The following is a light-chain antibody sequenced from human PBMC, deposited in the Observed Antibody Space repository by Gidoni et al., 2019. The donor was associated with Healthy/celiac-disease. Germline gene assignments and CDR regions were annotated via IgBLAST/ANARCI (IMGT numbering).Light chain of an antibody. V-gene: IGKV3-11*01. J-gene: IGKJ5*01. CDR1: QSVSSY. CDR2: DAS. CDR3: QQRSNWPRAIT. Sequence: IVFTQSPATLSLSPGERATLSCRASQSVSSYLAWYQQKPGQAPRLLIYDASNRATGIPARFSGSGSGTDFTLTISSLEPEDFAVYYCQQRSNWPRAITFGQGTRLEIK.